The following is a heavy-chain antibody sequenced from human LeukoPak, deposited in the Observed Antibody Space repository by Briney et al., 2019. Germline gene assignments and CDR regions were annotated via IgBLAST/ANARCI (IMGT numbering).Heavy chain of an antibody. CDR3: AREVYCSSTSCYYFDY. CDR1: GYTFTGYY. J-gene: IGHJ4*02. D-gene: IGHD2-2*01. CDR2: INPNSGGT. Sequence: ASVKLSCKASGYTFTGYYMHWVRQAPGQGLEWMGWINPNSGGTNYAQKFQGRVTMTRDTSISTAYMEPSRLRSDDAAVYYCAREVYCSSTSCYYFDYWGQGTLVTVSS. V-gene: IGHV1-2*02.